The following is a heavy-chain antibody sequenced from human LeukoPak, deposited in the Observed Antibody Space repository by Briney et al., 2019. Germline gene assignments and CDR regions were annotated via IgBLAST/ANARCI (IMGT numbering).Heavy chain of an antibody. CDR3: ATYGTSPVTEYAFDY. D-gene: IGHD4-17*01. V-gene: IGHV3-48*03. J-gene: IGHJ4*02. Sequence: GGSLTPSSAVSGFTFISYEVNWVRQAPGKGLEWVSYISSSGSTIYYADSVKGRFTISRDNAKNSLYLQMNSLRAEDTAVYYCATYGTSPVTEYAFDYWGQGTLVTVSS. CDR2: ISSSGSTI. CDR1: GFTFISYE.